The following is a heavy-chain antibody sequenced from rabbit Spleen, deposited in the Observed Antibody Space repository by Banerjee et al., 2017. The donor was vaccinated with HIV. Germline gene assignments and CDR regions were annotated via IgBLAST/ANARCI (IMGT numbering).Heavy chain of an antibody. CDR1: GFSFSSGYD. CDR2: IYTGNGKT. D-gene: IGHD1-1*01. CDR3: ARDNGSGDYIDVYFDL. V-gene: IGHV1S40*01. Sequence: QSLEESGGGLVKPEGSLTLTCKASGFSFSSGYDMCWVRQAPGKGLEWIGCIYTGNGKTYYASWAKGRFTISKSSSTTVTLQMTSLTAADTATYFCARDNGSGDYIDVYFDLWGPGTLVTVS. J-gene: IGHJ4*01.